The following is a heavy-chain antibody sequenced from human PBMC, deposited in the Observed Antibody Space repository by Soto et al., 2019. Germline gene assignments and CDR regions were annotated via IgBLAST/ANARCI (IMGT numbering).Heavy chain of an antibody. Sequence: PGGSQRLCCPGHGLSFDDYAMPWARQAAGKGLGWVSSNSWNSGTIDYADSVKGRFSISRDNAKTSLNLQKNSPRTEDTVSYYCAKVLNGAMAGTRASCNCFDSWGQGTLVTVSS. CDR3: AKVLNGAMAGTRASCNCFDS. CDR1: GLSFDDYA. V-gene: IGHV3-9*01. D-gene: IGHD6-19*01. J-gene: IGHJ5*01. CDR2: NSWNSGTI.